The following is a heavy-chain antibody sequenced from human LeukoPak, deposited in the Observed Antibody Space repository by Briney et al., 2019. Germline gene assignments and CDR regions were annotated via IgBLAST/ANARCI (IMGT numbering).Heavy chain of an antibody. D-gene: IGHD6-13*01. V-gene: IGHV2-5*02. CDR3: AHRRDGIAAAPGWFDP. J-gene: IGHJ5*02. CDR1: GFSLSTSGVG. Sequence: SGPTLVKPTQTLTLTCTFSGFSLSTSGVGVGWIRQPPGKALEWLALIYWDDDKRYSPSLKSRLTITKDTSKNQVVLTMTNMDPVDTATYYCAHRRDGIAAAPGWFDPWGQGTLVTVSS. CDR2: IYWDDDK.